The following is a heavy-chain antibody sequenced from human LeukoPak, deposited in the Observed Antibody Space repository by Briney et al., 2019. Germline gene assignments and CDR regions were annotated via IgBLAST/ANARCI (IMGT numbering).Heavy chain of an antibody. J-gene: IGHJ6*03. CDR3: ARDWGVGGRPGYMDV. Sequence: GGSLRLSCAVSGFTVSGNYMSWVRQAPGKGLEWVSLIYSGGTTYYADSVKGRFTISRDNSKNTLYLQMNSLRAEDTAVYFCARDWGVGGRPGYMDVWGKGTTVTVSS. CDR1: GFTVSGNY. D-gene: IGHD6-6*01. V-gene: IGHV3-53*01. CDR2: IYSGGTT.